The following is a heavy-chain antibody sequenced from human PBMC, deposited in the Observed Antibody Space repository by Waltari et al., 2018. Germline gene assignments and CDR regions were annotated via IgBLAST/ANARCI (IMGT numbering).Heavy chain of an antibody. CDR2: IIPIVGTA. CDR3: ASDPSRLSTPGGYFDN. Sequence: QVQLVQSGAEVKKPGSSVKVSCKASGGTFSSYAISWVRQAPGQGLEWMGRIIPIVGTANYAQKFQGRVTITADKSTSTAYMELSSLRSEDTAVYYCASDPSRLSTPGGYFDNWGQGTLVTVSS. D-gene: IGHD2-8*02. CDR1: GGTFSSYA. J-gene: IGHJ4*02. V-gene: IGHV1-69*08.